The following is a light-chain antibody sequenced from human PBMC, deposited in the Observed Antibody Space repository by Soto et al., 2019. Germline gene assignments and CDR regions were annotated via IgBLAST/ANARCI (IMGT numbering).Light chain of an antibody. V-gene: IGKV3-15*01. CDR3: QHYNDLPLT. CDR2: GAY. Sequence: EKVMTQSPATLSVSPGERVTLSCRASQSVATNLAWYQQKPGQAPRLLISGAYIRATGIPDRFIGSGSATEFTLTITSLQSEDFAVYYCQHYNDLPLTFGQGTKVEIK. J-gene: IGKJ1*01. CDR1: QSVATN.